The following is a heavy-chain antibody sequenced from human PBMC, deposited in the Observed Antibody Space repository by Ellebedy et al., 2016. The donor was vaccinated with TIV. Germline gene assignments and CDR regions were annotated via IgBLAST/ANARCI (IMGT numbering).Heavy chain of an antibody. Sequence: SETLSLTCIVSGGSINSYYWSWIRQPPGRGLEWIGYIYFSGNTKYNPSLKGRATISVDTSTNQFSLNLRSMTAADTAVYYCVRHPVRGLTSDAFDIWGQGTLVTVSS. CDR3: VRHPVRGLTSDAFDI. D-gene: IGHD3-10*01. CDR1: GGSINSYY. J-gene: IGHJ3*02. CDR2: IYFSGNT. V-gene: IGHV4-59*08.